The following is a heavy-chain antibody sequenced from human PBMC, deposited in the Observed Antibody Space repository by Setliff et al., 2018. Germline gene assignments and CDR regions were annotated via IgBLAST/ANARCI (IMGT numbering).Heavy chain of an antibody. CDR3: AREASGTVVTYYFDY. V-gene: IGHV1-18*01. D-gene: IGHD4-4*01. Sequence: ASVKVSCKASGYTFTSYGISWVRQAPGQGLEWMGWISAYNGNTNYAQKLQGRVTMTTDTSTSTAYMELRSLRSDDTAVYYCAREASGTVVTYYFDYWGQGTLVTVSS. J-gene: IGHJ4*02. CDR1: GYTFTSYG. CDR2: ISAYNGNT.